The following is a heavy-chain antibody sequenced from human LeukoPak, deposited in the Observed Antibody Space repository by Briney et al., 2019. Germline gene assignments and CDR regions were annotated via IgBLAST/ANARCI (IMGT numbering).Heavy chain of an antibody. J-gene: IGHJ4*02. CDR3: TTDRRVFRVAATDENDY. V-gene: IGHV3-15*01. CDR2: IKSKTDGGTT. CDR1: GFTFSNAW. Sequence: GGSLRLSCAASGFTFSNAWMSWVRQAPGKGLEWVGRIKSKTDGGTTDYAAPVKGRFTISRGDSKNTLYLQMNSLKTEDTAVYYCTTDRRVFRVAATDENDYWGQGTLVTVSS. D-gene: IGHD2-15*01.